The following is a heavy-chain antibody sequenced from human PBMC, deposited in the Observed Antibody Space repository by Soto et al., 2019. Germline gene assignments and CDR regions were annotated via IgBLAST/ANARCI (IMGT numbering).Heavy chain of an antibody. V-gene: IGHV3-30*03. CDR2: ISYDGSNK. D-gene: IGHD6-19*01. CDR3: ARYYSSGWSKDAFDI. Sequence: QVQLVESGGGVVQPGRSLRLSCAASGFTFSSYGMHWARQAPGKGLEWVAVISYDGSNKYYADSVKGRFTTSRDNSKNTLYLQMNSLRAEDTAVYYCARYYSSGWSKDAFDIWGQGTMVTVSS. J-gene: IGHJ3*02. CDR1: GFTFSSYG.